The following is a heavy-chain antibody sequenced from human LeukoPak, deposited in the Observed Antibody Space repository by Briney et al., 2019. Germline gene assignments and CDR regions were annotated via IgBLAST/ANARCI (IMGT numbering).Heavy chain of an antibody. CDR3: ARQRIVGATPLDY. CDR2: IYYSGST. Sequence: SETLSLTCTVSGGSISSYYWSWIRQPPGKGLEWIGYIYYSGSTNYNPSLKSRVTISVDTSKNQFSLELSSVTAADTAVYYCARQRIVGATPLDYWGQGTLVTVSS. J-gene: IGHJ4*02. CDR1: GGSISSYY. D-gene: IGHD1-26*01. V-gene: IGHV4-59*08.